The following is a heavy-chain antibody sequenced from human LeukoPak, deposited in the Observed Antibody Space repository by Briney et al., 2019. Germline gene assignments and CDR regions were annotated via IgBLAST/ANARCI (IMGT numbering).Heavy chain of an antibody. J-gene: IGHJ4*02. D-gene: IGHD3-16*02. V-gene: IGHV4-61*02. CDR2: IYTSGIT. CDR1: GVSISSGSYY. Sequence: PSQTLSLTCTVSGVSISSGSYYWSWIRQRAGKGLEWIGRIYTSGITNYNPSLKSRVTISVDTSKNQFSLKLSSVTAADTAVYYCARDMITFGGVIGYDYWGQGTLVTVSS. CDR3: ARDMITFGGVIGYDY.